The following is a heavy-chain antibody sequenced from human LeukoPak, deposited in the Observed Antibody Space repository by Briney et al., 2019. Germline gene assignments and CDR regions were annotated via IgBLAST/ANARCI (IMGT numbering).Heavy chain of an antibody. CDR3: ARVEVVMAAYFDY. CDR2: IKQDGSEK. V-gene: IGHV3-7*01. CDR1: GFTFSSYW. D-gene: IGHD2-21*01. Sequence: GGSLRLSXAASGFTFSSYWMSWARQAPGKGLEWVANIKQDGSEKYYVDSVKGRFTISRDNAKNSLYLQMNSLRAEDTAVYYCARVEVVMAAYFDYWGQGTLVTVSS. J-gene: IGHJ4*02.